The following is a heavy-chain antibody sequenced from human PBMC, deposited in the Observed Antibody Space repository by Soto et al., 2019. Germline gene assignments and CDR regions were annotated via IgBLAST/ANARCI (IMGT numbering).Heavy chain of an antibody. D-gene: IGHD3-10*01. V-gene: IGHV1-18*04. CDR1: GYAFTSYG. CDR2: IAPHSGRT. Sequence: QVQLVQSGPEVKKPGASVRVSCMTSGYAFTSYGVNWVRQAPGQGLEWMGWIAPHSGRTTYLPKFQGRVTFTADAATNTAYMELGSLSSDDTGIYFCARAATGSYHSAYWGQGTVVTVSS. CDR3: ARAATGSYHSAY. J-gene: IGHJ4*02.